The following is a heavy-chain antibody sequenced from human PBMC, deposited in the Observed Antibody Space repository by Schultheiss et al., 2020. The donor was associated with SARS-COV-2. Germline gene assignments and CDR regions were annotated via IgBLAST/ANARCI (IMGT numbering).Heavy chain of an antibody. CDR3: ARVGCSSTSCYQNDY. CDR1: GGSISSYY. CDR2: IYYSGST. Sequence: SETLSLTCTVSGGSISSYYWGWIRQPPGKGLEWIGSIYYSGSTNYNPSLKSRVTISVDTSKNQFSLKLSSVTAADTAVYYCARVGCSSTSCYQNDYWGQGTLVTVSS. V-gene: IGHV4-59*01. J-gene: IGHJ4*02. D-gene: IGHD2-2*01.